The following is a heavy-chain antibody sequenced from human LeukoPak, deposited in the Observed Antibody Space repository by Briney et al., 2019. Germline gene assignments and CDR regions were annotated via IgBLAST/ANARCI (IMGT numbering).Heavy chain of an antibody. CDR1: GGSISSGGHS. Sequence: PSQTLSLTCAVSGGSISSGGHSWSWIRQPPGKGLEWIGYIYHSGSTYYNPSLKSRVTISVDRSKNQFSLKLSSVTAADTAVYYCASRTYYYDSSGYYYRYYFDYWGQGTLVTVSS. CDR2: IYHSGST. D-gene: IGHD3-22*01. V-gene: IGHV4-30-2*01. J-gene: IGHJ4*02. CDR3: ASRTYYYDSSGYYYRYYFDY.